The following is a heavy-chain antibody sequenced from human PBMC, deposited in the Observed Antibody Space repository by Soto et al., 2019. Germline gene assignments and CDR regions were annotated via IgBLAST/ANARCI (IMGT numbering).Heavy chain of an antibody. V-gene: IGHV5-10-1*01. Sequence: EVQLVQSGAEVKKPGESLSISCKGSGYSFTSYWISWVRQMPGKGLEWMGRIDPSDSYTNYSPSFQGHVTISADKSISTAYLQWSSLKASDTAMYYCASSPRGYCSSTSCRELGNYYGMDVWGQGTTVTVSS. CDR2: IDPSDSYT. D-gene: IGHD2-2*01. J-gene: IGHJ6*02. CDR1: GYSFTSYW. CDR3: ASSPRGYCSSTSCRELGNYYGMDV.